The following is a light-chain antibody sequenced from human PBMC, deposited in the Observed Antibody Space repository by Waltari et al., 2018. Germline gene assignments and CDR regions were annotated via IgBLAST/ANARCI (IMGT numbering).Light chain of an antibody. J-gene: IGKJ2*01. V-gene: IGKV1-5*03. CDR2: KTS. Sequence: DIQMTQSPSTLSSSVGDRVTITCRASQSIATWLAWYQQKPGIAPKLLIYKTSALESGVPSRFSGSGSGTEFTLTISSLQPDDFATYYCQQYSTYSYTFGQGTKLEMK. CDR1: QSIATW. CDR3: QQYSTYSYT.